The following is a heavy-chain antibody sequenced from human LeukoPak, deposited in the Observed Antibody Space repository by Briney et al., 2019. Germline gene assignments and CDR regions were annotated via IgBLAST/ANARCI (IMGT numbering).Heavy chain of an antibody. Sequence: SVKVSCKASGGTFSSYAISWVRQAPGQGLEWMGGIIPIFGTTNYARKFRGRVTLTADKSTRTAYMELSSPRSEDTAVYYCARGGTDEATISGRFDYWGQGTLVTVSS. CDR1: GGTFSSYA. CDR3: ARGGTDEATISGRFDY. D-gene: IGHD5-24*01. CDR2: IIPIFGTT. J-gene: IGHJ4*02. V-gene: IGHV1-69*06.